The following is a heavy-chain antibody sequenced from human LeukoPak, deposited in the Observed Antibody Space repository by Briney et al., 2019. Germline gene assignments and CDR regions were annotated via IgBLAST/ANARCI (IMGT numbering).Heavy chain of an antibody. J-gene: IGHJ4*02. CDR1: GGSISSGSYY. CDR2: IYTSGST. CDR3: ERDLRGSYPDY. V-gene: IGHV4-61*02. D-gene: IGHD1-26*01. Sequence: SETLSLTCTVSGGSISSGSYYWSWIRQPAGKGLEWIGRIYTSGSTNYNPSLKSRVTISVDTSKNQFSLKLSSVTAADTAVYYCERDLRGSYPDYWGQGTLVTVSS.